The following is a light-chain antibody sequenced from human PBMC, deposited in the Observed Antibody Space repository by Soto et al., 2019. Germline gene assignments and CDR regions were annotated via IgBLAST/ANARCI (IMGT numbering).Light chain of an antibody. CDR2: AAS. CDR1: QGISNY. Sequence: DIQMTQSPSSLSASVGDRVTITCRASQGISNYLAWYQQKPGKVAKFLIYAASTLQPGVPSRFSGSRSGTDFTHTISRLQPEDVATYYGQKYNSAPVTFGPWTKVDIK. J-gene: IGKJ3*01. V-gene: IGKV1-27*01. CDR3: QKYNSAPVT.